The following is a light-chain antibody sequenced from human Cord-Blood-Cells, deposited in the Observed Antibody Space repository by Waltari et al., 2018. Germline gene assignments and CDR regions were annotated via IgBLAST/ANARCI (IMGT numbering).Light chain of an antibody. CDR3: CSYAGSVV. J-gene: IGLJ2*01. CDR1: SRDVGSYNL. V-gene: IGLV2-23*01. Sequence: QSALTQPASVSGSPGQSITISCTGTSRDVGSYNLVSWYQQHPGKAPKLMIYEGRKRPAGVSNRFSGSKSGNTVSLTISGLQAEDEADYYCCSYAGSVVFGVGTKLTVL. CDR2: EGR.